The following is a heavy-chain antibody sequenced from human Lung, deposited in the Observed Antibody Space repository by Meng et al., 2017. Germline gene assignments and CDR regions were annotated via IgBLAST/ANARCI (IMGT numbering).Heavy chain of an antibody. D-gene: IGHD4-11*01. J-gene: IGHJ4*02. V-gene: IGHV4-34*01. CDR2: INHSGST. CDR3: ARGPTTMAHDFDY. Sequence: QVPLQQWGAGLLKPSEPLSLTCVVSGGSFSDYYWSWIRHPPGKGLEWIGEINHSGSTNYNPSLESRATISVDTSQNNLSLKLSSVTAADSAVYYCARGPTTMAHDFDYWGQGTLVTVSS. CDR1: GGSFSDYY.